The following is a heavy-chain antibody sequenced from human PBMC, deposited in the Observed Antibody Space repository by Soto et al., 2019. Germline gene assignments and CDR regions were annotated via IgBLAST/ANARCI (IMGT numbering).Heavy chain of an antibody. D-gene: IGHD2-2*01. CDR1: GGSVSSFC. J-gene: IGHJ4*02. V-gene: IGHV4-59*02. CDR2: VCSSGGT. Sequence: PSETLSLTCYVSGGSVSSFCWTWIRQSPGKGLESIAYVCSSGGTNYNPSLESRVAISLDTSKNQFSLRLTSVTAADTAVYFCARVRTEYAGLDYWGQGTLVTVSS. CDR3: ARVRTEYAGLDY.